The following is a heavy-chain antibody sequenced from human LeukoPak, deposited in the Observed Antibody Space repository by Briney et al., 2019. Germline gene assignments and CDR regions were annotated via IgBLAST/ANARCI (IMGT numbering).Heavy chain of an antibody. CDR1: GGSISTYY. D-gene: IGHD6-13*01. Sequence: PSQTLSLTCTVSGGSISTYYWSWIRQPPGKGLEWIGYIYYSGSTNYNPSLKSRVIISVDTSKNQFSLKLSSVTAADTAVYYCARVAGTGIDYWGQGTLVTVSS. CDR2: IYYSGST. J-gene: IGHJ4*02. V-gene: IGHV4-59*01. CDR3: ARVAGTGIDY.